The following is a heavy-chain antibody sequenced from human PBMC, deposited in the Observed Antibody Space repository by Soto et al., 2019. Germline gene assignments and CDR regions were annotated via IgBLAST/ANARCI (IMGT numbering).Heavy chain of an antibody. CDR2: ISGSGGST. Sequence: GGSLRLSCAASGFTFSTYAMSWVRQAPGKGLEWVSGISGSGGSTYYTDSVRGRFTISRDNSKSTLYLQMDSLRAEDTAIYYCAKQRDYFYFYYGMDVWGQGTTVTVSS. J-gene: IGHJ6*02. D-gene: IGHD4-17*01. V-gene: IGHV3-23*01. CDR3: AKQRDYFYFYYGMDV. CDR1: GFTFSTYA.